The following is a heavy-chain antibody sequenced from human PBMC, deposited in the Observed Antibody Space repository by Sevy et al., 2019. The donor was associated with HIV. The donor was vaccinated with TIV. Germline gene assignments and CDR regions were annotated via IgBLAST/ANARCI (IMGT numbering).Heavy chain of an antibody. Sequence: GGSLRLSCAASGFTFRTYSMNWVRQAPGKGLEWLSYISRSSRTIYYAASVEGRFTISRDKAKNSLYLQINSLRAEDTAVYYCARAYSGGWPQGAWTDYWGQGTLVTVSS. J-gene: IGHJ4*02. CDR3: ARAYSGGWPQGAWTDY. CDR2: ISRSSRTI. D-gene: IGHD6-19*01. V-gene: IGHV3-48*01. CDR1: GFTFRTYS.